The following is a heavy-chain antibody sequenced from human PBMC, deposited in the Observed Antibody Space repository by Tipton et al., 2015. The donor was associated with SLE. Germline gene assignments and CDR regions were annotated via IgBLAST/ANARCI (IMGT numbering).Heavy chain of an antibody. CDR1: GGSFSGYY. CDR3: ARGVRYSSGQSAFDI. CDR2: INHSGST. J-gene: IGHJ3*02. V-gene: IGHV4-34*01. D-gene: IGHD6-25*01. Sequence: LRLSCAVYGGSFSGYYWSWIRQPPGKGLEWIGEINHSGSTNYNPSLKSRVTISINTSKNQFSLNPSSVTAADTAVYFCARGVRYSSGQSAFDIWGQGTMVSVSS.